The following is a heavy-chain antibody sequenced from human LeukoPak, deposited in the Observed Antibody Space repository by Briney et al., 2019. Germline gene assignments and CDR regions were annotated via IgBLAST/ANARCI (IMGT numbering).Heavy chain of an antibody. D-gene: IGHD3-22*01. J-gene: IGHJ4*02. V-gene: IGHV4-61*02. CDR3: ARELYYDSSGYYFSFDY. CDR2: IYTSGST. Sequence: SQTLSLTCTVSGCSISSGSYYWSWIRQPAGKGLEWIGRIYTSGSTNYNPSLKSRVTISVDTSKNQFSLKLSSVTAADTAVYYCARELYYDSSGYYFSFDYWGQGTLVTVSS. CDR1: GCSISSGSYY.